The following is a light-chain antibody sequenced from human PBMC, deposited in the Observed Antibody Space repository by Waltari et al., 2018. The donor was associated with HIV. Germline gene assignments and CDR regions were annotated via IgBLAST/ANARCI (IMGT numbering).Light chain of an antibody. CDR3: SSYTTSSTVV. J-gene: IGLJ3*02. V-gene: IGLV2-14*01. CDR1: SHHPGVSQS. CDR2: EVN. Sequence: QSALTQPAPVYGSPGLPITLSCPATSHHPGVSQSVSWYQQYPGHAPKLMIYEVNNRPSGVSNRFSGSKSGHTASLTISGLQTEDEGDYYCSSYTTSSTVVFGGGTKLTVL.